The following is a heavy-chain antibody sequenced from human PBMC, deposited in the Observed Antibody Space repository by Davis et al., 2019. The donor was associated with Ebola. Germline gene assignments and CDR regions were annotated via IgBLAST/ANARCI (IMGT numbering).Heavy chain of an antibody. Sequence: GASLKISCQCSGFNFNNYWIAWVRQMPGKGLEWLGIIYPDDSDITYSPSFQGQVTFSADTSTSTAYLHWTNLKASDTATFYCARQKKYGYYYYYMDVWGKGTTVTVSS. D-gene: IGHD2-2*03. CDR1: GFNFNNYW. J-gene: IGHJ6*03. CDR3: ARQKKYGYYYYYMDV. V-gene: IGHV5-51*01. CDR2: IYPDDSDI.